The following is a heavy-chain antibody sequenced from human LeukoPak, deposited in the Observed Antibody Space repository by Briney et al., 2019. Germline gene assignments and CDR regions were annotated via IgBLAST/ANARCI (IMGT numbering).Heavy chain of an antibody. D-gene: IGHD3-22*01. Sequence: PGGSLRLSCAASGFTFSTYSMNWVRQTPGKGLEWVSYISSSSSTILYADSVKGRFTISRDNSKNTLYLQVNSLRPDDTAVYYCTRDLTGHYSIDYWGQGTLVTVSS. CDR3: TRDLTGHYSIDY. CDR2: ISSSSSTI. CDR1: GFTFSTYS. V-gene: IGHV3-48*01. J-gene: IGHJ4*02.